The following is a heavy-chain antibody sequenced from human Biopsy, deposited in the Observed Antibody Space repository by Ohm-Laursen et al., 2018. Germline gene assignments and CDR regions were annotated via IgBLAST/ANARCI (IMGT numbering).Heavy chain of an antibody. CDR2: NIPILGTG. V-gene: IGHV1-69*06. Sequence: SVKVSCKAPEGTFSNYGVNWVRQAPGHGLEWLGGNIPILGTGNYAHQFQDRVTVVADTSTSTATMELRSLRSDDTAVYYCARGRRHCSGTCSRWYFDLWGRGTLVTVSS. CDR1: EGTFSNYG. D-gene: IGHD2-2*01. J-gene: IGHJ2*01. CDR3: ARGRRHCSGTCSRWYFDL.